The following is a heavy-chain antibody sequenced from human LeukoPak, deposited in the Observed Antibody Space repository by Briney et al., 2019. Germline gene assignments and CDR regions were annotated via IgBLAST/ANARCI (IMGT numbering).Heavy chain of an antibody. CDR2: ISYDGSNK. CDR1: GFTFSSYA. V-gene: IGHV3-30-3*01. J-gene: IGHJ5*02. D-gene: IGHD6-19*01. Sequence: GGSLRLSCAASGFTFSSYAMHWVRQAPGKGLEWVAVISYDGSNKYYADPVKGRFTISRDNSKNTLYLQMNSLRAEDTAVYYCARVAVAGPTGWFDPWGQGTLVTVSS. CDR3: ARVAVAGPTGWFDP.